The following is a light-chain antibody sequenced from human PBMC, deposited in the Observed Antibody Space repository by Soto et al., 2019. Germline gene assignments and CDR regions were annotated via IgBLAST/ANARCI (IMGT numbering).Light chain of an antibody. Sequence: IVMTQSPATLSVSPGERVTLSCTARQSVSNNLTWYQQKPGQPPRLLIYGASTRATGVPGRFSGSGSGTEFTLTISSLQSEDFAVYYCQQYNDWWTFGQGTKVDIK. J-gene: IGKJ1*01. CDR1: QSVSNN. CDR2: GAS. V-gene: IGKV3-15*01. CDR3: QQYNDWWT.